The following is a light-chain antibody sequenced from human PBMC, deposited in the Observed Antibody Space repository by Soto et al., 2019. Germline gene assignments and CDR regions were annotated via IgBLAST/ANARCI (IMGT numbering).Light chain of an antibody. CDR1: QSASSSY. Sequence: EIVLTQSPGTLSLSPGERATLSCRASQSASSSYLAWYQQKPGQAPRLLIYGASSRATGIPDRFSGSGSGTDLTLTNRWLEAEDFDVYYCQEYGTSRTFGQGTKVAIK. CDR2: GAS. J-gene: IGKJ1*01. V-gene: IGKV3-20*01. CDR3: QEYGTSRT.